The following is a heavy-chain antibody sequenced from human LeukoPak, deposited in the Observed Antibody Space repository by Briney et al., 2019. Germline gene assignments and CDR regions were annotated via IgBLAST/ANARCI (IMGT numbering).Heavy chain of an antibody. Sequence: ASVKVSCKVSGYTLTETSIHWVRQAPGGALEWMGGFDPENGETVYAPKFQGRVTMTPDTSADTAYMELSSMRSEDTAVYYCTTCLNGAGQPVAIYYYGMDVWGQGTTVTVSS. CDR1: GYTLTETS. CDR2: FDPENGET. D-gene: IGHD2-2*01. V-gene: IGHV1-24*01. J-gene: IGHJ6*02. CDR3: TTCLNGAGQPVAIYYYGMDV.